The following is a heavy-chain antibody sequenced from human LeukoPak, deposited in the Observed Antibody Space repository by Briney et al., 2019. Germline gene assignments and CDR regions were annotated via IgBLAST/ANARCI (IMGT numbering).Heavy chain of an antibody. CDR3: ARAQDRLRFLAIDP. CDR2: ISYDGSNK. D-gene: IGHD3-3*01. Sequence: PGGSLRLSCAASGFTFSSYAMHWVRQAPGKGLEWVAVISYDGSNKYYTDSVKGRFTISRDNSKNTLYLQMNSLRAEDTAVYYCARAQDRLRFLAIDPWGQGTLVTVSS. V-gene: IGHV3-30-3*01. CDR1: GFTFSSYA. J-gene: IGHJ5*02.